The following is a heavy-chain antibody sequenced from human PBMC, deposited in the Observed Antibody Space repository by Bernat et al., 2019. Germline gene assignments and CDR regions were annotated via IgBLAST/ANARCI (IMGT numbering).Heavy chain of an antibody. J-gene: IGHJ3*02. V-gene: IGHV4-59*08. Sequence: QVQLQESGPGLVKPSETLSLTCTVSGGSISSYYWCWIRLRPRKGLEWVWFGYVSGSTNHNPSLRSRVTISIDTSKNHFSLKLSSVTAADTAVYYCARQKRDGWIGGTYDIWGQGTMVTVSS. D-gene: IGHD2-2*03. CDR1: GGSISSYY. CDR3: ARQKRDGWIGGTYDI. CDR2: GYVSGST.